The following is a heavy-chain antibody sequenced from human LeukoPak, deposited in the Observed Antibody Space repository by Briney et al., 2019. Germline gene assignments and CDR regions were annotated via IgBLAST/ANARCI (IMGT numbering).Heavy chain of an antibody. CDR3: ARSGYSSSFDY. J-gene: IGHJ4*02. CDR2: ISYDGSNK. V-gene: IGHV3-30*09. D-gene: IGHD6-13*01. CDR1: GFTFSSYA. Sequence: GRSLKLSCAASGFTFSSYAMHWVRQAPGKGLEWVAVISYDGSNKYYADSVKGRFAISRDNSKNTLYLQMNSLRAGDTAVYYCARSGYSSSFDYWGQGTLVTVSS.